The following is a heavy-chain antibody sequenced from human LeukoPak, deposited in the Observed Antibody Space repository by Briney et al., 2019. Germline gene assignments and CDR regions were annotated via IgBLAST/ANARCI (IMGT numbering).Heavy chain of an antibody. V-gene: IGHV4-59*08. CDR3: ARRGYGSGSYHFDY. J-gene: IGHJ4*02. CDR1: GATMYDNY. CDR2: IYYSGST. Sequence: SETLSLACSVSGATMYDNYWSWIRQPPGKGLEWLGYIYYSGSTYYNPSLKSRVTISVDTSKNQFSLKLSSVTAADTAVYYCARRGYGSGSYHFDYWGQGTLVTVSS. D-gene: IGHD3-10*01.